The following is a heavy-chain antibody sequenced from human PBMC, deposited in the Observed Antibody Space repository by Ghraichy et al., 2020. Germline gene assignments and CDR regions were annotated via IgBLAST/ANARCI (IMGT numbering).Heavy chain of an antibody. CDR1: GFIFSNYG. V-gene: IGHV3-30*02. D-gene: IGHD3-3*01. CDR2: IRYDGGDK. CDR3: VNNPEILSGNYHGDDY. J-gene: IGHJ4*02. Sequence: GGSLRLSCAASGFIFSNYGMHWVRQAPGKGLEWVAFIRYDGGDKYYADSVKGRFTISRDNSKNTLYLQMNSLRAEDTAVYHCVNNPEILSGNYHGDDYWGQGTLVTVSS.